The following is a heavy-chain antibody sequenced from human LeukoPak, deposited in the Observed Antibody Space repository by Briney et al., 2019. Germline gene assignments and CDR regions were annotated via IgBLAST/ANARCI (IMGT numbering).Heavy chain of an antibody. CDR2: ISAYSTYNGNT. CDR1: GYTFTSYG. J-gene: IGHJ6*02. V-gene: IGHV1-18*01. D-gene: IGHD5-24*01. CDR3: ARAGEMAPQAPDPRYYGMDV. Sequence: GASVKVSCKASGYTFTSYGISWVRQAPGQGPEWMGWISAYSTYNGNTNYAQKFQGRVTMTRDTSTSTVYMELSSLRSEDTAVYYCARAGEMAPQAPDPRYYGMDVWGQGTTVTVSS.